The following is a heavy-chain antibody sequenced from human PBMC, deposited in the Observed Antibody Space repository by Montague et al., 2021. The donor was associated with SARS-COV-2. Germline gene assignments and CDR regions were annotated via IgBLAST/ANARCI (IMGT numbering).Heavy chain of an antibody. CDR2: SNST. V-gene: IGHV4-30-4*01. J-gene: IGHJ4*02. Sequence: SNSTNYNPSLKSRVSISVDTSKNQLSLRLSSVTSANPAVYSCARREWWSGGYWGQGTLVTVAA. CDR3: ARREWWSGGY. D-gene: IGHD2-15*01.